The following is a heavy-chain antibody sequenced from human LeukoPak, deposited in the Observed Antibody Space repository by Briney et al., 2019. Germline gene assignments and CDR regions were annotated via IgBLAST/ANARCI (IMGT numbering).Heavy chain of an antibody. V-gene: IGHV4-39*01. CDR3: ASQYFGYSSGWYGLFDY. J-gene: IGHJ4*02. Sequence: PSETLSLTCTVSGGSISSGGYYWGWIRQPPGKGLEWIGSIYYSGSTYYNPSLKSRVTISVDTSKNQFSLKLSSVTAADTAVYYCASQYFGYSSGWYGLFDYWGQGTLVTVSS. CDR2: IYYSGST. CDR1: GGSISSGGYY. D-gene: IGHD6-19*01.